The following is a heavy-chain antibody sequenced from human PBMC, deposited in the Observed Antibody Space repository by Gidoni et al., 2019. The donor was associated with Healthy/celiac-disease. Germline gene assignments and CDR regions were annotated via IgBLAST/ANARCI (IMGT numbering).Heavy chain of an antibody. V-gene: IGHV3-9*01. D-gene: IGHD3-10*02. CDR1: GFTFDDYA. CDR3: AKERMLGLYYFDY. CDR2: ISWNSGSI. J-gene: IGHJ4*02. Sequence: EVQLVESGGGLVQPGRSLRLSCAASGFTFDDYAMHWVRQAPGKGLEWVSGISWNSGSIGYADSVKGRFTISRDNAKNSLYLQMNSLRAEDTALYYCAKERMLGLYYFDYWGQGTLVTVSS.